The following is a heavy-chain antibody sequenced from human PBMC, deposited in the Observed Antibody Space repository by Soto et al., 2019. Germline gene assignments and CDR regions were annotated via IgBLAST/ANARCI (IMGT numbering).Heavy chain of an antibody. D-gene: IGHD1-7*01. CDR1: GFTFSSYA. CDR3: AKPVRNYTSQDSFDI. CDR2: ISGSGGST. V-gene: IGHV3-23*01. J-gene: IGHJ3*02. Sequence: EVQLLESGGGLVQPGGSLRLSCAASGFTFSSYAMSWVLQAPWKRLEWVSAISGSGGSTYYADSEKGRFTISRDNSKKTLSLQLNSLTAEAMAVYYCAKPVRNYTSQDSFDIWGQGKMVTVAS.